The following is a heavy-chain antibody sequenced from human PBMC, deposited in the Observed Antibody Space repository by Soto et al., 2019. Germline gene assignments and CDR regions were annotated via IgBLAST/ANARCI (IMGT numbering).Heavy chain of an antibody. J-gene: IGHJ6*02. CDR3: ARGSIYYDRNYGMDV. Sequence: ASVKVSCKXSGYTFTSYDINWVRQATGQGLEWMGWMNPNSGNTGYAQKFQGRATMTRNTSISTAYMELSSLRSEDTAVYYCARGSIYYDRNYGMDVWGQGTTVTVSS. D-gene: IGHD3-22*01. V-gene: IGHV1-8*01. CDR1: GYTFTSYD. CDR2: MNPNSGNT.